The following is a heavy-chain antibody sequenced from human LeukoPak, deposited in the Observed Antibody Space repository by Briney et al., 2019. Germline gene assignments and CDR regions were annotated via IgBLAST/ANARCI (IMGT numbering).Heavy chain of an antibody. CDR3: AREIYCTNGVCYRYFDY. D-gene: IGHD2-8*01. V-gene: IGHV4-30-2*01. CDR1: GGSISSGGYY. CDR2: IYHSGST. J-gene: IGHJ4*02. Sequence: SETLSLTCTVSGGSISSGGYYWSWIRQPPGKGLEWIGYIYHSGSTYYNPSLKSRVTISVDRSKNQFSLKLSSVTAADTAVYYCAREIYCTNGVCYRYFDYWGQGTLVTVSS.